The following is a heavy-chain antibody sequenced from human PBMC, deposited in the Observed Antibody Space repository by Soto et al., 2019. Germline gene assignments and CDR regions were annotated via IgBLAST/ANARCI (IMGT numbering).Heavy chain of an antibody. J-gene: IGHJ5*02. CDR3: ARPYCGGDCYFNWFDP. D-gene: IGHD2-21*02. V-gene: IGHV4-39*01. Sequence: SETLSLTCTVSGGSISSSSYYWGWIRQPPGKGLEWIGSIYYSGSTYYNPSLKSRVTISVDTSKNQFSLKLSSVTAADTAVYYCARPYCGGDCYFNWFDPWGQGTLVTVSS. CDR1: GGSISSSSYY. CDR2: IYYSGST.